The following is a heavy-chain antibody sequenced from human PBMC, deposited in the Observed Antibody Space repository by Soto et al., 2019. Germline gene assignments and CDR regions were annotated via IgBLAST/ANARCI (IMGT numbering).Heavy chain of an antibody. D-gene: IGHD3-22*01. J-gene: IGHJ6*02. CDR1: GYTFTSYY. Sequence: GASVKVSCKASGYTFTSYYMHWVRQAPGQGLEWMGIINPSGGSTSYAQKFQGRVTMTRDTSTSTVYMELSSLRSEDTAVYYCAREEVYYYDSSGPRAYGMDVWGQGTTVTVSS. CDR2: INPSGGST. V-gene: IGHV1-46*03. CDR3: AREEVYYYDSSGPRAYGMDV.